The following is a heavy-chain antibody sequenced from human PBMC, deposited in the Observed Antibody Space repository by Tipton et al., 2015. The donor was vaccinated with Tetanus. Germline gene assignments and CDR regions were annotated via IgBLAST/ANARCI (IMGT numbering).Heavy chain of an antibody. CDR2: INPNSGGT. CDR3: ARGEGQWLVQRGVDY. D-gene: IGHD6-19*01. Sequence: QVQLVQSGAEVKKPGASVKVSCKASGYTFTGYYMHWVRQAPGQGLEWMGWINPNSGGTNYAQKCQGRVTMTRDTSISTAYMERSRLRSDDTAVYYCARGEGQWLVQRGVDYWGQGTLATVSS. V-gene: IGHV1-2*02. CDR1: GYTFTGYY. J-gene: IGHJ4*02.